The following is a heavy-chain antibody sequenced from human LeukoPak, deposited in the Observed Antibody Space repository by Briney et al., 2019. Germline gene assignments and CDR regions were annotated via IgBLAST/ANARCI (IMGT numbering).Heavy chain of an antibody. CDR2: IYYSGTT. CDR1: GDPINSYY. CDR3: ARGSDFGDY. D-gene: IGHD4-17*01. J-gene: IGHJ4*02. V-gene: IGHV4-59*01. Sequence: PSETLSLTCTVSGDPINSYYWSWIRQPPGKGLEWIGYIYYSGTTNYNPSLKGRVTMSVDTSKNQFSLRLSSVTAADTAVYYCARGSDFGDYWGQGTLVTVSS.